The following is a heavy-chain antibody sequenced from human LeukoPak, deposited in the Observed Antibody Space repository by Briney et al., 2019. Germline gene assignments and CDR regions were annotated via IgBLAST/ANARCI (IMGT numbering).Heavy chain of an antibody. J-gene: IGHJ4*02. D-gene: IGHD1-1*01. CDR1: GGSISSYY. V-gene: IGHV4-59*08. CDR3: VRHGTQKYVADY. CDR2: VSYSGST. Sequence: SETLSLTCTVSGGSISSYYWSWIRQPPGKGLGWIGYVSYSGSTNYNPSLKSRVTISVDTSKNQFSLKLSSVTAPDTAVYYCVRHGTQKYVADYWGQGTLVTVSS.